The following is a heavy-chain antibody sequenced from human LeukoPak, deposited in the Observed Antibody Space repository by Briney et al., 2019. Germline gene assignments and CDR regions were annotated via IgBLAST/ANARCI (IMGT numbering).Heavy chain of an antibody. J-gene: IGHJ4*02. CDR2: ISYDGSNK. V-gene: IGHV3-30*04. CDR3: ARDPLGWITAEGLYY. Sequence: GGSLRLSCAASGFTFSSYAMHWVRQAPGKGLEWVAVISYDGSNKYYADSVKGRFTISRDNSKNTLYLQMNSLRAEDTAVYYCARDPLGWITAEGLYYRGQGTLGTVSS. CDR1: GFTFSSYA. D-gene: IGHD3-16*01.